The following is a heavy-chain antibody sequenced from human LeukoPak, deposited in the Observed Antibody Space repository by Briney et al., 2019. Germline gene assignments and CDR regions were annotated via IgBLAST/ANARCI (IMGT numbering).Heavy chain of an antibody. CDR3: ARAPVWGGMVTYYYLDV. V-gene: IGHV1-46*01. CDR1: GYSFTSYY. D-gene: IGHD3-16*01. J-gene: IGHJ6*03. CDR2: INPSGGST. Sequence: ASVKVSCKASGYSFTSYYMHWVRQAPGQGLEWMGIINPSGGSTSYAQKFQGRVTMTRNTSISTAYMELSSLRSDDTAVYYCARAPVWGGMVTYYYLDVWGKGTTVTISS.